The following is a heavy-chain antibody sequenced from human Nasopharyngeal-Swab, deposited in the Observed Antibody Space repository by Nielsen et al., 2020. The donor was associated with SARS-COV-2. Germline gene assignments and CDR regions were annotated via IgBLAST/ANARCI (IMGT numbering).Heavy chain of an antibody. V-gene: IGHV4-38-2*02. CDR1: GSSISSGYY. J-gene: IGHJ4*02. CDR3: ARELGYFDY. Sequence: SETLFLTCTVSGSSISSGYYWGWIRQPPGKGLEWIGSIYHSGSTYYNPSLKSRVTISVDTSKNQFSLKLSSVTAADTAVYYCARELGYFDYWGQGTLVTVSS. CDR2: IYHSGST.